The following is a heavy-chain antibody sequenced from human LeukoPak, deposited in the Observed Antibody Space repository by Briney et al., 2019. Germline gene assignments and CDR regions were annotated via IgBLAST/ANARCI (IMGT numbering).Heavy chain of an antibody. CDR1: GYTFTVYY. D-gene: IGHD1-7*01. V-gene: IGHV1-2*02. CDR3: ARAGNYGFDP. J-gene: IGHJ5*02. Sequence: GASVTVSFTASGYTFTVYYMHWVRQAPGQGLEWMGWINPNSGGTNYAQKFQGRVTMTRDTSISTAYMELSRLRSDDTAVYYCARAGNYGFDPWGQGTLVTGSS. CDR2: INPNSGGT.